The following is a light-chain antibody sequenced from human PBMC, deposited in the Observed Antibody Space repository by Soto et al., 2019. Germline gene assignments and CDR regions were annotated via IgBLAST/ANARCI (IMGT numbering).Light chain of an antibody. CDR2: DVS. Sequence: QSALTQPASVSGSPGQSITISCTGSSSDIGDYKYVSWYKQHPGKAPKLMIYDVSNRPSGVSNRFSGSKSGNTASLTISGLQAEEEAHYYCSSYTGINFVIFGGGTQLTVL. CDR3: SSYTGINFVI. CDR1: SSDIGDYKY. V-gene: IGLV2-14*01. J-gene: IGLJ2*01.